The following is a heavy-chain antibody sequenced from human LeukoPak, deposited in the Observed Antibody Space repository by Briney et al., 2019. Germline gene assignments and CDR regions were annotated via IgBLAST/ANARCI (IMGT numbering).Heavy chain of an antibody. CDR1: GGSISSYY. V-gene: IGHV4-59*01. Sequence: SETLSLTCTVSGGSISSYYWSWIRQPPGKGLEWIGYIYYSGSTNYNPSLKSRVTISVDTSKNQFSLKLSSVTAADTAVYYCASLVKSGYSYGYIWGQGTLVTVSS. CDR2: IYYSGST. J-gene: IGHJ4*02. CDR3: ASLVKSGYSYGYI. D-gene: IGHD5-18*01.